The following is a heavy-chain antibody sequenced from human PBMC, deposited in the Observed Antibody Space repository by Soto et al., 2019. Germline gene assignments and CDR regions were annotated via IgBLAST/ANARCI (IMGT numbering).Heavy chain of an antibody. CDR3: ARVPSP. J-gene: IGHJ5*02. CDR2: IYYSGST. CDR1: GGSISSSTYY. Sequence: SETLSLTCTVSGGSISSSTYYWGWIRQPPGKGLEWIANIYYSGSTYYNPSLKSRVTISVDRSKNQFSLKLSSVTAADTAVYYCARVPSPWGQGTLVTVSS. V-gene: IGHV4-39*07.